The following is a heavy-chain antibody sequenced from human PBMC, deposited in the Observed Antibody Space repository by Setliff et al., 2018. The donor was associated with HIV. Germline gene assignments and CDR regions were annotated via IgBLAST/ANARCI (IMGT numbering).Heavy chain of an antibody. V-gene: IGHV4-4*07. Sequence: SETLSLTCSVSGASLQSYYWSWIRQPAGKGLQWIGRIYYVGWSKYNPSLEDRVTMSVDTSKNRFSLQLTSVTAADTAVYYCARHRDGGTYPLDYWGQGTLVTVSS. J-gene: IGHJ4*02. CDR1: GASLQSYY. CDR3: ARHRDGGTYPLDY. CDR2: IYYVGWS. D-gene: IGHD1-26*01.